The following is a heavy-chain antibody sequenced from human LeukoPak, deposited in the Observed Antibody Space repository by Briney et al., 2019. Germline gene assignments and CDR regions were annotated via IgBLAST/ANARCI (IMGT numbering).Heavy chain of an antibody. CDR3: TRDTAGSLEY. Sequence: GGSLRLSCAASGFTFTNSWMAWVRQAPGKGLEWVANINQDGSMKHYADSLKGRFTISRDNTKNSLYLQMNNLRADETAVYYCTRDTAGSLEYWGQGILVTVAS. CDR1: GFTFTNSW. J-gene: IGHJ4*02. CDR2: INQDGSMK. D-gene: IGHD1-26*01. V-gene: IGHV3-7*01.